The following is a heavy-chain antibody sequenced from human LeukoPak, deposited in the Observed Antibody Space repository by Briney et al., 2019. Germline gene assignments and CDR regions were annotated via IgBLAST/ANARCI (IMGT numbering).Heavy chain of an antibody. J-gene: IGHJ4*02. Sequence: ETLSLTCTVSGVSISNNYFYWAWIRQPPGKGLEWVSSISASGSIHYADSVKGRFTISRDNAENSLYLQMNSLRAEDTAVYYFARDGWVDYWGQGTLVTVSS. CDR3: ARDGWVDY. CDR2: ISASGSI. D-gene: IGHD6-19*01. V-gene: IGHV3-69-1*01. CDR1: GVSISNNYFY.